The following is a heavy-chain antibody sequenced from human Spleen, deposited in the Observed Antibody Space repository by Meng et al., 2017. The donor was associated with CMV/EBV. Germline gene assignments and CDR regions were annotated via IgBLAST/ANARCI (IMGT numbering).Heavy chain of an antibody. V-gene: IGHV3-73*01. D-gene: IGHD1-26*01. J-gene: IGHJ5*02. CDR3: AREGPRSFRNWFDP. Sequence: GGSLRLSCAASGFTFSDSTVHWVRQAFGKGLEWVGRIRRKANSHATAYAVSVQGRFTISRDNAKNSLYLQMNSLRAEDTAVYYCAREGPRSFRNWFDPWGQGTLVTVSS. CDR2: IRRKANSHAT. CDR1: GFTFSDST.